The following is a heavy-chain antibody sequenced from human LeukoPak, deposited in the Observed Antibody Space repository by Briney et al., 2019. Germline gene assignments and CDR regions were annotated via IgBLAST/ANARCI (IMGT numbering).Heavy chain of an antibody. CDR3: ARSVEGSFDY. D-gene: IGHD6-19*01. CDR1: GFTFSPYS. V-gene: IGHV3-48*01. CDR2: INAMRTT. Sequence: GGSLRLSCVASGFTFSPYSINWIRQAPGKGLEWVAYINAMRTTYYADSVAGRLTISRDNAKNSVSLQMNSLRVEDTAVYYCARSVEGSFDYWGQGTVVTVSS. J-gene: IGHJ4*02.